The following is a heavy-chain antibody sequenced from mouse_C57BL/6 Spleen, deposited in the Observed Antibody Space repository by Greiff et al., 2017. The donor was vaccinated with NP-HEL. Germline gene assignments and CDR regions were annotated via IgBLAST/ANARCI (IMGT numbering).Heavy chain of an antibody. CDR1: GYTFTSYW. D-gene: IGHD2-3*01. CDR3: ARYEIYDGYYEFAY. CDR2: IHPNSGST. J-gene: IGHJ3*01. V-gene: IGHV1-64*01. Sequence: QVQLQQPGAELVKPGASVKLSCKASGYTFTSYWMHWVKQRPGQGLEWIGMIHPNSGSTNYNEKFKSKATLTVDKSSSTAYMQLSSLTSEDSAVYYCARYEIYDGYYEFAYWGKGTLVTVSA.